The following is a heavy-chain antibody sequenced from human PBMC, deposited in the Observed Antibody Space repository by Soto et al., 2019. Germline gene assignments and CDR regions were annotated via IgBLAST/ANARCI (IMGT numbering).Heavy chain of an antibody. V-gene: IGHV4-39*01. Sequence: SETLSLTCTVSGGSISSSNYYWGWIRQPSGKGLEWIGTISYSGSTYYNPSLKSRVTISLDTSKNQFSLTLSAVTAADTAMYYCSTRAYDTNGYYRFDPWGQGTLVTVSS. J-gene: IGHJ5*01. CDR3: STRAYDTNGYYRFDP. CDR2: ISYSGST. D-gene: IGHD3-22*01. CDR1: GGSISSSNYY.